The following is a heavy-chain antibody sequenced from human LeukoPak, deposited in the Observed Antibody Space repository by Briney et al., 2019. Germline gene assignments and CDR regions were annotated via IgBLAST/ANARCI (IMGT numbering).Heavy chain of an antibody. CDR2: MKEDGSEI. CDR3: ARGWFSLDV. J-gene: IGHJ6*02. Sequence: GGSLRLSCAASGFTFSSYWKTWVRQAPGKGLEWVAYMKEDGSEIYYLDSVKGRFTISRDNAKNSLYLQMNSLRAEDTAVYFCARGWFSLDVWGQGTTVTVS. D-gene: IGHD3-10*01. V-gene: IGHV3-7*01. CDR1: GFTFSSYW.